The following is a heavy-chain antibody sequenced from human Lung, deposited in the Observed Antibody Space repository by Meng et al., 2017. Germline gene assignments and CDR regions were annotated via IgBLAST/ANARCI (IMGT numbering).Heavy chain of an antibody. CDR1: GGSFMDYY. J-gene: IGHJ4*02. CDR3: ARGPTTMAHDFDY. CDR2: INHSGST. D-gene: IGHD4-11*01. V-gene: IGHV4-34*01. Sequence: QGQLQQGGGGLLKPSETLACTCVVSGGSFMDYYWSWIRQPPGKGLEWIGEINHSGSTNYNPSLESRATISVDTSQNNLSLKLSSVTAADSAVYYCARGPTTMAHDFDYWGQGTLVTVSS.